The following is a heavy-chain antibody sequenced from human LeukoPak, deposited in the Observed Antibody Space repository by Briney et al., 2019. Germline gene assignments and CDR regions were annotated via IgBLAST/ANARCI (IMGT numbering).Heavy chain of an antibody. Sequence: SETLSLTCAVYGGSFSGYYWSWIRQPPGKGLEWIGEINHSGSTNYNPSLKGRVTISVDTSKNQFSLKLSSVTAADTAVYYCARGLLSSSWNLYNWFDPWGQGTLVTVSS. J-gene: IGHJ5*02. CDR2: INHSGST. CDR1: GGSFSGYY. V-gene: IGHV4-34*01. CDR3: ARGLLSSSWNLYNWFDP. D-gene: IGHD6-13*01.